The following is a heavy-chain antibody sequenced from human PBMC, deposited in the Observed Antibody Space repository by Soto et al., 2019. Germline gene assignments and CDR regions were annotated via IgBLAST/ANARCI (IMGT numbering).Heavy chain of an antibody. Sequence: SGGSLRHYCAASGFTYGDYWMSWVRHAPGKELEWVAHIKKDGSDYYYVDSVTGRFTVSRDNTNNLLYLQIGSLRAEDTSVYYCAKLGSGYYTGLYFDYWGQGTLVTVSS. CDR3: AKLGSGYYTGLYFDY. CDR2: IKKDGSDY. CDR1: GFTYGDYW. V-gene: IGHV3-7*03. J-gene: IGHJ4*02. D-gene: IGHD3-3*01.